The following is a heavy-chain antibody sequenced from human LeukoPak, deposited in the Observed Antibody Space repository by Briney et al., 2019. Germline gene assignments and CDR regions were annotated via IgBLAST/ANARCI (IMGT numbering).Heavy chain of an antibody. CDR3: VKSGSYHPENPHDY. Sequence: GGSLRLSCAASGFTFSSYAMSWVRQAPGKGLEWVSAISGSGGSTYYADSVKGRFTISRDNSKNTLYLQMNSLRAEDTAVYYCVKSGSYHPENPHDYWGQGTLVTVSS. D-gene: IGHD1-26*01. J-gene: IGHJ4*02. CDR2: ISGSGGST. V-gene: IGHV3-23*01. CDR1: GFTFSSYA.